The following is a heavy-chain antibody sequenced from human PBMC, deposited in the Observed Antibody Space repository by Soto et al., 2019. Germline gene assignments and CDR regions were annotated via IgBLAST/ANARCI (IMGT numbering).Heavy chain of an antibody. D-gene: IGHD1-26*01. Sequence: QVHLQESGPGLVRPSETLSLTCTVSGGSISSHYWSWVRQAPGKGLEWIGHIYYRGSTNYNPSLRSRSTISVDTSKTQFSLKLNSVTTAVAAVYYCARDGREASGMDVWGQGTKVTVSS. CDR1: GGSISSHY. CDR3: ARDGREASGMDV. V-gene: IGHV4-59*11. J-gene: IGHJ6*02. CDR2: IYYRGST.